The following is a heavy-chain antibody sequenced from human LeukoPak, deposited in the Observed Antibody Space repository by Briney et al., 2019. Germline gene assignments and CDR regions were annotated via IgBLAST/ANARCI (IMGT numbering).Heavy chain of an antibody. CDR3: ARRSHCTGDSCYPV. CDR1: GGSISSSTYY. J-gene: IGHJ6*02. V-gene: IGHV4-39*01. Sequence: SETLSLTCTVSGGSISSSTYYWGWIRQPPGKGLEWIGSIYYGGSTYYNPSLKGRVTISQDTSKNQFSLKVNTVTAADTAVYHCARRSHCTGDSCYPVWGQGTTVTVSS. CDR2: IYYGGST. D-gene: IGHD2-15*01.